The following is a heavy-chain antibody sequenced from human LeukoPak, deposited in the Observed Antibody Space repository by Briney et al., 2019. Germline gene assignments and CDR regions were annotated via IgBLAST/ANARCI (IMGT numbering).Heavy chain of an antibody. V-gene: IGHV1-18*01. CDR1: GYTFTSYG. Sequence: GASVKVSCKASGYTFTSYGISWVRQAPGQGLEWMGWISAYNGNTNYAQKLQGRVTMTTDTSTSTAYMELRSPRSDDTAVYYCARDQGDDGDYAADYWGQGTLVTVSS. D-gene: IGHD4-17*01. J-gene: IGHJ4*02. CDR3: ARDQGDDGDYAADY. CDR2: ISAYNGNT.